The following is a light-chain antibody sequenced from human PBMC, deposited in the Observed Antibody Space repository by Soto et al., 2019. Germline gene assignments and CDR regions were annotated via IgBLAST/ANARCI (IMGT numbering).Light chain of an antibody. Sequence: IQMTQSPSSLSASVGDRVTITCRASQTISNYLNWYQQKPGKAPYLLIYAASSLQSGVPSRFSSSSSGTDFTLTITSLQPEDFATYYCQQTYSTPITFGQGTRLEIK. J-gene: IGKJ5*01. CDR1: QTISNY. CDR2: AAS. CDR3: QQTYSTPIT. V-gene: IGKV1-39*01.